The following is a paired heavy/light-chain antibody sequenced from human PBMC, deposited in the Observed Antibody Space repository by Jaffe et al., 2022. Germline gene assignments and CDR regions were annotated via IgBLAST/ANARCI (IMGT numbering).Heavy chain of an antibody. D-gene: IGHD2-21*02. CDR1: GYTIADYG. J-gene: IGHJ4*02. Sequence: EVQLVESGGGLVQPGRSLRLSCTTSGYTIADYGLSWVRRAPGKGLEWVSFIRSKGYGGTEEYAASVKGRFTISRDDSRGIAYLQMNSLKTEDTAMYYCARGTEYHVHWGQGTLLIVSS. CDR3: ARGTEYHVH. CDR2: IRSKGYGGTE. V-gene: IGHV3-49*04.
Light chain of an antibody. CDR3: QQYGNLSA. CDR2: GAS. CDR1: QSVSSNN. J-gene: IGKJ1*01. Sequence: EIVLTQSPGTLSLSPGERATLSCRASQSVSSNNLAWYQQKPGQAPRLLIYGASRRATGIPDRFSGSGSGTDFTLTISRLEPEDFAVYYCQQYGNLSAFGQGTKVEIK. V-gene: IGKV3-20*01.